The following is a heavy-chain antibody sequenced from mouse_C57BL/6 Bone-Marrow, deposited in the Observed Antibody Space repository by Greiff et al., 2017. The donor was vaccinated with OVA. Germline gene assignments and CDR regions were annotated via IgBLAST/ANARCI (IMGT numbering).Heavy chain of an antibody. CDR1: GFTFSDYG. CDR3: ARPGGYDSFAY. V-gene: IGHV5-17*01. D-gene: IGHD2-2*01. CDR2: ISSGSSTI. Sequence: EVQRVESGGGLVKPGGSLKLSCAASGFTFSDYGMHWVRQAPEKGLEWVAYISSGSSTIYYADTVKGRFTISRDNSKNTLFLQMTSLRSEDTAMDYCARPGGYDSFAYWGQGTLVTVSA. J-gene: IGHJ3*01.